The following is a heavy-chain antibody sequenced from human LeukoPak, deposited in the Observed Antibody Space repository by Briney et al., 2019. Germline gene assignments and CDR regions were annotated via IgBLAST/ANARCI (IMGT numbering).Heavy chain of an antibody. Sequence: SETLSLTCTVSGYSISSGYYWGWIRQPPGKGLEWIGSIYHSGSTNYNPSLKSRVTISVDTSKNQFSLKLSSVTAADTAVYYCARLKQQLVLFDYWGQGTLVTVSS. CDR3: ARLKQQLVLFDY. D-gene: IGHD6-13*01. J-gene: IGHJ4*02. CDR1: GYSISSGYY. CDR2: IYHSGST. V-gene: IGHV4-38-2*02.